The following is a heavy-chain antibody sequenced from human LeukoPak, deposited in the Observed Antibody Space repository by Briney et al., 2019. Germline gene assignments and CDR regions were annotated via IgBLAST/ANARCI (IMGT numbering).Heavy chain of an antibody. CDR3: AGQPGQGNWFDP. CDR2: ISAYNGNT. V-gene: IGHV1-18*01. J-gene: IGHJ5*02. Sequence: ASVKVSCKASGYTFTSYGISWVRQAPGQGLEWMGWISAYNGNTNYAQKLQGRVTMTRDTSTSTVYMELSSLRSEDTAVYYCAGQPGQGNWFDPWGQGTLVTVSS. CDR1: GYTFTSYG. D-gene: IGHD1-14*01.